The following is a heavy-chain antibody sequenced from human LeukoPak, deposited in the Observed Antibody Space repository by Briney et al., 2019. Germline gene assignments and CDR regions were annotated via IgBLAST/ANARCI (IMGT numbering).Heavy chain of an antibody. Sequence: ASVKVSCKASGGTFSSYAISWVRQAPGQGLEWMGGIIPIFGTANYAQKFQGRVTITTDESTSTAYMELSSLRSEDTAVYYCASGRVVPAALNGFDIWGQGTMVTVSS. J-gene: IGHJ3*02. CDR2: IIPIFGTA. V-gene: IGHV1-69*05. CDR1: GGTFSSYA. CDR3: ASGRVVPAALNGFDI. D-gene: IGHD2-2*01.